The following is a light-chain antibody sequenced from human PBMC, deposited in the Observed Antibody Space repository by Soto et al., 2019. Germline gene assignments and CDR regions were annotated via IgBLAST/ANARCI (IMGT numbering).Light chain of an antibody. CDR3: QQYALSPLT. V-gene: IGKV3-20*01. CDR1: QSILSSY. J-gene: IGKJ4*01. CDR2: GAS. Sequence: EIGLTQAPGTLSLSPGESATLSCRASQSILSSYLAWYQQKRGQSPRLLIYGASSRATGIPDRFSGDGSGTDFTLKISGLEPEDFAVYYCQQYALSPLTFGGGTKVEI.